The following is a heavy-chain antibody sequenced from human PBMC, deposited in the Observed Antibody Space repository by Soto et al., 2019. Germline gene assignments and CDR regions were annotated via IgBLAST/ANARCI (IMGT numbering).Heavy chain of an antibody. CDR1: GDSISRSNYY. CDR2: IIRNGDT. CDR3: ASGGPYYDMSSCYPDI. D-gene: IGHD3-16*01. Sequence: QLPLQESGPGLVKPWETLSLICTVSGDSISRSNYYWAWIRQPPGKGPEWVWSIIRNGDTSKTPSLKSRVTIVVDTSSNAFFHKLSRVFAADTAVYYCASGGPYYDMSSCYPDIWGQGILVTVFS. V-gene: IGHV4-39*01. J-gene: IGHJ4*02.